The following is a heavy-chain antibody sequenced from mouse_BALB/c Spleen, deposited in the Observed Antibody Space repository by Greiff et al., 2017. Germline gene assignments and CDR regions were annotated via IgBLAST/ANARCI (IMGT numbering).Heavy chain of an antibody. D-gene: IGHD2-2*01. CDR3: ASGGYRYAMDY. Sequence: LVESGPELVKPGASVKMSCKASGYTFTSYVMHWVKQKPGQGLEWIGYINPYNDGTKYNEKFKGKATLTSDKSSSTAYMELSSLTSEDSAVYYCASGGYRYAMDYWGQGTSVTVSS. CDR1: GYTFTSYV. V-gene: IGHV1-14*01. J-gene: IGHJ4*01. CDR2: INPYNDGT.